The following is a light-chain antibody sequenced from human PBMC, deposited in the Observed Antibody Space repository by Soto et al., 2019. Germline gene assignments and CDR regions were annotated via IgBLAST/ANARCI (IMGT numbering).Light chain of an antibody. CDR3: QSYASSLSTGFV. Sequence: QSVLTQPPSVSGAPGQRVTISCTGSSSNIGAGYDVHWYQQLPGTAPKLLIYGNSNRPSGVPDRFSGSKSGTSASLAITGLRAEDEADYYCQSYASSLSTGFVFGTGTQLTVL. V-gene: IGLV1-40*01. CDR1: SSNIGAGYD. CDR2: GNS. J-gene: IGLJ1*01.